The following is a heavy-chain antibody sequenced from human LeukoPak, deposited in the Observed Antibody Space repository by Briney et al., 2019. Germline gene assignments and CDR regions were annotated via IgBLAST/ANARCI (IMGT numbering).Heavy chain of an antibody. CDR3: ARDRDYDYPDY. V-gene: IGHV3-11*06. CDR1: GFTFSDYY. D-gene: IGHD3-16*01. Sequence: GGSLRLSCAASGFTFSDYYMSWIRQAPGKGLEWVSYISSSSSYTNYADSVKGRFTISRDNAKNSLYLQMNSLRAEDTAVYYCARDRDYDYPDYWGQGTLVTVSS. CDR2: ISSSSSYT. J-gene: IGHJ4*02.